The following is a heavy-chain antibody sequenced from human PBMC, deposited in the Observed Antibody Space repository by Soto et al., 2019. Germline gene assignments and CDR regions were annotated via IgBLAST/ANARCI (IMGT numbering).Heavy chain of an antibody. CDR3: ARDWTGDTCPCLDV. CDR1: GFTFSTYA. CDR2: FSGSGGST. D-gene: IGHD3-3*01. Sequence: EVQLLESGGGLVQPGGSLRLSCAAAGFTFSTYALTWVRQSPGKGLEWVSTFSGSGGSTYYADSVRGRFTISRDNSKNTLFLQMNSLRVEETAIYYCARDWTGDTCPCLDVWGQGTTVSVSS. V-gene: IGHV3-23*01. J-gene: IGHJ6*02.